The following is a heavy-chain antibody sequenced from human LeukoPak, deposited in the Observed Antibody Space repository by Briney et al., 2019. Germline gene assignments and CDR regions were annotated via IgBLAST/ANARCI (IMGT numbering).Heavy chain of an antibody. J-gene: IGHJ4*02. CDR3: ARSSHWEVN. CDR2: INHSGST. D-gene: IGHD1-26*01. V-gene: IGHV4-34*01. Sequence: SETLSLTCAVYGGSFSGYYWSWIRQPLGKGLEWIGEINHSGSTNYNPSLKSRVTISVDTSKNQFSLKLSSVTAADTAVYYCARSSHWEVNWGQGTLVTVSS. CDR1: GGSFSGYY.